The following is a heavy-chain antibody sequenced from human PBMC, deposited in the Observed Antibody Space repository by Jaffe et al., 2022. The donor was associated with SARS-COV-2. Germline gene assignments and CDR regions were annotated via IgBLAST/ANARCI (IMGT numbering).Heavy chain of an antibody. J-gene: IGHJ6*02. Sequence: QVQLVQSGAEVKKPGSSVKVSCKASGGTFSSYAISWVRQAPGQGLEWMGGIIPIFGTANYAQKFQGRVTITADESTSTAYMELSSLRSEDTAVYYCALGPLGGYSYGHYGMDVWGQGTTVTVSS. CDR3: ALGPLGGYSYGHYGMDV. D-gene: IGHD5-18*01. CDR1: GGTFSSYA. CDR2: IIPIFGTA. V-gene: IGHV1-69*01.